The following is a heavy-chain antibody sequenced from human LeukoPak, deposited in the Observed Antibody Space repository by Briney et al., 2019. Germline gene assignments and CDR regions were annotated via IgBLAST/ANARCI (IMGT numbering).Heavy chain of an antibody. CDR3: ARHYGSGSYPFDY. Sequence: SETLSLTCIVSGGSISSYYWGWIRQPPGKGLEWIGSIYYSGSTYYNPSLKSRVTISVDTSKNQFSLKLSSVTAADTAVYYCARHYGSGSYPFDYWGQGTLVTVSS. J-gene: IGHJ4*02. CDR1: GGSISSYY. V-gene: IGHV4-39*01. D-gene: IGHD3-10*01. CDR2: IYYSGST.